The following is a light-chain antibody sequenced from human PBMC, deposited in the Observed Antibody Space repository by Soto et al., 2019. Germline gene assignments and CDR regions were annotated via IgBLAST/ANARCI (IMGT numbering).Light chain of an antibody. J-gene: IGLJ3*02. CDR3: ATWDSSLTAVV. Sequence: QSVLMQPSSVSAAPGQRVTISCSGGSSNIGTNDVAWYQQVPGTAPKLLIYNTDRRPSGIPDRFFASKSGTSATLVIPGLQTGDEADYYCATWDSSLTAVVFGGGTKVTVL. V-gene: IGLV1-51*01. CDR1: SSNIGTND. CDR2: NTD.